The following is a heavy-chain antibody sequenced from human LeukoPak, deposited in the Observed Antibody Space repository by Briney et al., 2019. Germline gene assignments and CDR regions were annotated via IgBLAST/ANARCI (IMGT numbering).Heavy chain of an antibody. CDR3: ARGVPEGDIVVVPAAQEAYYYYGMDV. D-gene: IGHD2-2*01. CDR1: GSTFSSYE. CDR2: ISGSGSTI. J-gene: IGHJ6*02. V-gene: IGHV3-48*03. Sequence: GGSLRLSCAASGSTFSSYEMNWVRQAPGKGLEWVSYISGSGSTIYYADSVKGRFTISRDNAKNSLYLQMNSLRAEDTAVYYCARGVPEGDIVVVPAAQEAYYYYGMDVWGQGTTVTVSS.